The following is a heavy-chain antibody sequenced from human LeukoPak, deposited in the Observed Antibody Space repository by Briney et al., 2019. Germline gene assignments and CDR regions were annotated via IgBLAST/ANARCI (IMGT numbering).Heavy chain of an antibody. J-gene: IGHJ5*02. Sequence: SETLSLTCTVSGGSISSYYWSWIRQPPGKGLEWIGYIYYSGSTNYNPSLKSRVTISVDTSKNQFSLKLSSVTAADTAVYYGERAPYCSGDGCYRPGSWFDPWGQGTLVTVSS. CDR2: IYYSGST. CDR1: GGSISSYY. CDR3: ERAPYCSGDGCYRPGSWFDP. D-gene: IGHD2-15*01. V-gene: IGHV4-59*01.